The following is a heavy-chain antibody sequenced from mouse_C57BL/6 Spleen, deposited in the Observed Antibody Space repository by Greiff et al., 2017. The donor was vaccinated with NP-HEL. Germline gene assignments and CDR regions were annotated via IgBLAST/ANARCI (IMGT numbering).Heavy chain of an antibody. V-gene: IGHV1-9*01. CDR3: ARERDYYGSSYWYFDV. CDR1: GYTFTGYW. CDR2: ILPGSGST. J-gene: IGHJ1*03. D-gene: IGHD1-1*01. Sequence: QVQLKQSGAELMKPGASVKLSCKATGYTFTGYWIEWVKQRPGHGLEWIGEILPGSGSTNYNEKFKGKATFTADTSSNTAYMQLSSLTTEDSAIYYCARERDYYGSSYWYFDVWGTGTTVTVSS.